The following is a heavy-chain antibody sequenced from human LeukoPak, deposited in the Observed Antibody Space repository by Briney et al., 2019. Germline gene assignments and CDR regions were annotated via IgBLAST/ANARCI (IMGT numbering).Heavy chain of an antibody. CDR3: ARGPSLLGGNY. J-gene: IGHJ4*02. CDR2: IIPIFGTA. CDR1: GGTFSSYA. Sequence: ASVKVSCTASGGTFSSYAISWVRQAPGQGLEWMGGIIPIFGTANYAQKFQGRVTITADESTSTAYMELSSLRSEDTAVYYCARGPSLLGGNYWGQGTLVTVSS. V-gene: IGHV1-69*13. D-gene: IGHD2-15*01.